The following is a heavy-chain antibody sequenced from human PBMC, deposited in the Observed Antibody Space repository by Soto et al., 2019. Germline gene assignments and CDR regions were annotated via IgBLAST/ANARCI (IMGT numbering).Heavy chain of an antibody. CDR1: GFTFANSA. D-gene: IGHD3-10*01. V-gene: IGHV1-58*01. Sequence: GASVKVSCKASGFTFANSAVQWVRQARGQRLEWIGWIVVGSGNTNFAQKFQERVTITRDMSTGTAFMELSSLRSEDTAVYYRAADTYTSGSCSLASYYYVMDVWGRGTTVTVSS. CDR2: IVVGSGNT. J-gene: IGHJ6*02. CDR3: AADTYTSGSCSLASYYYVMDV.